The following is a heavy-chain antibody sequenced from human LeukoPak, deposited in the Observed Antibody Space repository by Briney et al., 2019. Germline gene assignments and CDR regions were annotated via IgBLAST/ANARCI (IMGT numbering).Heavy chain of an antibody. J-gene: IGHJ6*03. CDR3: ARDRHDYGDYRVNYYYYYMDV. Sequence: GGSLRLSCAASGFTFSSYSMNWVRQVPGKGLEWVSYISSSSSTIYYADSVKGRFTISRDNAKNSLYLQMNSLRAEDTAVYYCARDRHDYGDYRVNYYYYYMDVWGKGTTVTVSS. CDR1: GFTFSSYS. V-gene: IGHV3-48*01. D-gene: IGHD4-17*01. CDR2: ISSSSSTI.